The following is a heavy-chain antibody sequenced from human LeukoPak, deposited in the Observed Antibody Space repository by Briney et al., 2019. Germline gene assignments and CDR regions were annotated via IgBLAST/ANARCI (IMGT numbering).Heavy chain of an antibody. CDR3: ARGARWIQLWFWDDFAY. Sequence: SETLSLTCTVSGGSISSYYRSWIRQPAGKGLESIGHISTSGSTNYNPSLKSRVTISVDTSKNQFSLELSSVTAAATALYYCARGARWIQLWFWDDFAYWGQGTLVTVSS. CDR1: GGSISSYY. J-gene: IGHJ4*02. D-gene: IGHD5-18*01. CDR2: ISTSGST. V-gene: IGHV4-4*07.